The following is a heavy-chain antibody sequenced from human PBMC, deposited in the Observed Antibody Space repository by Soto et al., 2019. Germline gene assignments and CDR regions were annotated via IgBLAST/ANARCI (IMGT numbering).Heavy chain of an antibody. D-gene: IGHD3-22*01. Sequence: QVQLVQSGAEVKKPGASVKVSCKASGNSFTTYYMHWVRQAPGQGLEWMGLTNPSGGRTTYAQKFQGSVTMTSDTSTSTSHMELSSLTSEDTAVYNCAVLYHYDSSGYDDYWGQGTLVTVSS. J-gene: IGHJ4*02. CDR3: AVLYHYDSSGYDDY. CDR1: GNSFTTYY. V-gene: IGHV1-46*01. CDR2: TNPSGGRT.